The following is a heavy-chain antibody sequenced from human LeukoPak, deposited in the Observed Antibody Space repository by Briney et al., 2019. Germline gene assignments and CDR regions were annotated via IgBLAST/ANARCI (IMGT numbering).Heavy chain of an antibody. Sequence: SETLSLTCTVSGGSISSSSYYWGWIRQPPGKGLEWIGSIYYSGSTYYNPSLKSRVTISVDTSKNQFSLKLSSVTAADTAVYYCAREGSIQLWLKPSYYYMDVWGKGTTVTVSS. V-gene: IGHV4-39*07. CDR2: IYYSGST. CDR3: AREGSIQLWLKPSYYYMDV. CDR1: GGSISSSSYY. J-gene: IGHJ6*03. D-gene: IGHD5-18*01.